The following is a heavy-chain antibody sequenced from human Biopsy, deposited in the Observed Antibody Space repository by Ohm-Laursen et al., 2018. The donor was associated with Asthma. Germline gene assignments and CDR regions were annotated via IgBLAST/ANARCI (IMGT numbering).Heavy chain of an antibody. CDR3: ARGPNYHGSGRAPIGMDA. CDR1: GGSFSTYY. CDR2: IYYTGSD. J-gene: IGHJ6*02. D-gene: IGHD3-10*01. V-gene: IGHV4-59*01. Sequence: SETLSLTCAVYGGSFSTYYWGWIRQPPGKGLEWLGYIYYTGSDNYNPSPKSRVTISVDTSKNQFSLRLNSVTAADTAVYYCARGPNYHGSGRAPIGMDAWGQGTTVTVSS.